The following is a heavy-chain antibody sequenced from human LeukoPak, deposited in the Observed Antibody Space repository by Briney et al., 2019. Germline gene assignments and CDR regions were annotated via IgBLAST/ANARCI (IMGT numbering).Heavy chain of an antibody. Sequence: SVKVSCKAFGGSFSSEAISWVRQAPGQGLEWMGGIIPIFGTANYAQKFQGRVTITADESTSTAYMELSRLRSEDTAVYYCAREAGPRTINGYCSSTSCYDAFDIWGQGTMVTVSS. D-gene: IGHD2-2*01. CDR1: GGSFSSEA. J-gene: IGHJ3*02. CDR3: AREAGPRTINGYCSSTSCYDAFDI. CDR2: IIPIFGTA. V-gene: IGHV1-69*13.